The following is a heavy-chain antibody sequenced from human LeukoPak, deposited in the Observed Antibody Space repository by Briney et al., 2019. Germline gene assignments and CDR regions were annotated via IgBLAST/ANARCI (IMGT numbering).Heavy chain of an antibody. CDR2: IWHDGKNK. J-gene: IGHJ4*02. CDR1: GFTFSTYG. D-gene: IGHD2-15*01. CDR3: ARDRGSNDPIDY. V-gene: IGHV3-33*01. Sequence: QPGRSLTLSCAASGFTFSTYGMHWVRQAPGKGLEWVAVIWHDGKNKYYADSVKGRFTISRDNSKNTLYLQMDSLRAEDTAVYYCARDRGSNDPIDYWGQGTLVTVSS.